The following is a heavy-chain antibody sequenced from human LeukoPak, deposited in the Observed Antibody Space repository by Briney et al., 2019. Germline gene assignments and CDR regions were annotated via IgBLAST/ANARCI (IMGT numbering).Heavy chain of an antibody. D-gene: IGHD6-19*01. V-gene: IGHV3-74*01. Sequence: GGSLRLSCAASGFTLSSHWMYWVRQAPGKGLVWVSRTNGDGKIIDYADSVKGRFTISRDNSKNTLYLQMNSLRAEDTAVYYCAKGNRIAVAAGTLDYWGQGTLVTVSS. J-gene: IGHJ4*02. CDR1: GFTLSSHW. CDR3: AKGNRIAVAAGTLDY. CDR2: TNGDGKII.